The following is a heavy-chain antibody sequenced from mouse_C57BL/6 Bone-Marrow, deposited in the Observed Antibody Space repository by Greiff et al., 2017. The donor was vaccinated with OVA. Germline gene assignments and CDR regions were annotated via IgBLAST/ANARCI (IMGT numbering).Heavy chain of an antibody. D-gene: IGHD1-1*01. CDR1: GFTFSSYG. J-gene: IGHJ1*03. CDR2: ISSGGSYT. V-gene: IGHV5-6*01. CDR3: ARHGYGSSPHWYFDV. Sequence: EVQVVESGGDLVKPGGSLKLSCAASGFTFSSYGMSWVRQTPDKRLEWVATISSGGSYTYYPDSVKGRFTISRDNAKNTLYLQMSSLKSEDTAMYYCARHGYGSSPHWYFDVWGTGTTVTVSS.